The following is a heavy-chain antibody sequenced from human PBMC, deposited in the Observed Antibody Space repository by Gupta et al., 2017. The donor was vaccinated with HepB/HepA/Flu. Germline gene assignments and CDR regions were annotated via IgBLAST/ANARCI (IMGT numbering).Heavy chain of an antibody. CDR1: GFSFSSHA. CDR3: AKDLTGTYGDYFDY. Sequence: EVQLLESGGDLVQPGGSLRLSCAASGFSFSSHAMSWVRQAPGKGPEWVSEISGSGGNTYYADSVKGRFISRDNSKSTLYLQMNSLKVEDTAVYYCAKDLTGTYGDYFDYWGQGTPVAVSA. V-gene: IGHV3-23*01. J-gene: IGHJ4*02. D-gene: IGHD1-20*01. CDR2: ISGSGGNT.